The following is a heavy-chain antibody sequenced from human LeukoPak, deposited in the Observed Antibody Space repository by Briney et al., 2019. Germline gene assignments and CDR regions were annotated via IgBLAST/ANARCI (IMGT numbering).Heavy chain of an antibody. Sequence: SVKVSCKASGYTFTSYDINWVRQAPGQGLEWMGRIIPILGIANYAQKFQGRVTITADKSTSTAYMELSSLRSEDTAVYYCAREHIITMIVDPWGQGTLVTVSS. V-gene: IGHV1-69*04. CDR1: GYTFTSYD. D-gene: IGHD3-22*01. J-gene: IGHJ5*02. CDR3: AREHIITMIVDP. CDR2: IIPILGIA.